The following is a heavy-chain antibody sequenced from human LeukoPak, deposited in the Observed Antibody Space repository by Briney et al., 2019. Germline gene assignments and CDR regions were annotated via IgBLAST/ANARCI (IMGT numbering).Heavy chain of an antibody. CDR1: GGSFSGYY. D-gene: IGHD5-12*01. J-gene: IGHJ6*03. V-gene: IGHV4-34*01. CDR3: ARGIHFDIVATITSYYYYMDV. Sequence: SETLSLTCAVYGGSFSGYYWSWIRQPPGKGLEWIGEINHSGSTNYNPSLKSRVTISVDTSKNQFSLKLSSVTAADTAVYYCARGIHFDIVATITSYYYYMDVWGKGTTATVSS. CDR2: INHSGST.